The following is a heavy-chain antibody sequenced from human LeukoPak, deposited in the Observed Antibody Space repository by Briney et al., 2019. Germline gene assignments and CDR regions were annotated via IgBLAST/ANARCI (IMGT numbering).Heavy chain of an antibody. J-gene: IGHJ4*02. V-gene: IGHV3-53*01. CDR1: GFSFSSYW. CDR3: ARERGRGRDSPWFDY. Sequence: GGSLRLSCAASGFSFSSYWMHWVRQAPGKGLGWVSVIYSDGSTYYADSVKGRFTISRDNSKNTLDLQMTGLRAEDTAVYYCARERGRGRDSPWFDYWGQGTLVTVSS. D-gene: IGHD1-26*01. CDR2: IYSDGST.